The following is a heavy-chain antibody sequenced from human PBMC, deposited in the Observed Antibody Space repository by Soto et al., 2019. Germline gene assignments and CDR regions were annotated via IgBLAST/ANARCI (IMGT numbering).Heavy chain of an antibody. CDR2: IYYSGST. CDR1: GGSISSYY. V-gene: IGHV4-59*08. CDR3: ASTLPYCSGGSCYSFGY. D-gene: IGHD2-15*01. J-gene: IGHJ4*02. Sequence: QVQLQESGPGLVKPSETLSLTCTVSGGSISSYYWSWIRQPPGKGLEWIGYIYYSGSTNYNPSLKSRVTISVDTSKNQFSLKLSSVTAADTAVYYCASTLPYCSGGSCYSFGYWGQGTLVTVSS.